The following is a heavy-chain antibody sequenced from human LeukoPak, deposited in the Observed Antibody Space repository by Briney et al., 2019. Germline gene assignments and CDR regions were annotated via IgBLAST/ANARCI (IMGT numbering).Heavy chain of an antibody. D-gene: IGHD3-10*02. CDR3: AELGITMIGGV. Sequence: GGSLRLSCAASGFTFSSCAMHWVRQAPGKGLEWVAYISSSGSTIYYADSVKGRFTISRDNAKNSLYLQMNSLRAEDTAVYYCAELGITMIGGVWGKGTPVTISS. CDR1: GFTFSSCA. J-gene: IGHJ6*04. CDR2: ISSSGSTI. V-gene: IGHV3-48*03.